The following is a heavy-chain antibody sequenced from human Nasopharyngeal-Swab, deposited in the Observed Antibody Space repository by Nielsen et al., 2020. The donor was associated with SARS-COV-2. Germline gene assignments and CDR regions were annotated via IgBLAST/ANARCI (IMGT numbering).Heavy chain of an antibody. CDR3: ARRAGSGWYGY. Sequence: ESLKISYTVSGDSISSYYWSWIRQPPGKGLEWIGYIYYSGSTNYNPSLKSRVTISVDTSKNQFSLKLSSVTAADTAVYYCARRAGSGWYGYWGQGTLVTVSS. D-gene: IGHD6-19*01. CDR2: IYYSGST. CDR1: GDSISSYY. V-gene: IGHV4-59*01. J-gene: IGHJ4*02.